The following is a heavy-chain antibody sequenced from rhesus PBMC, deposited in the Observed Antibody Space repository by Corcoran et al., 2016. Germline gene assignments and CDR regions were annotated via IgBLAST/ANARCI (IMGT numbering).Heavy chain of an antibody. CDR1: GASISSYW. CDR3: AKGSILYGLDS. J-gene: IGHJ6*01. D-gene: IGHD2-39*01. V-gene: IGHV4-80*01. Sequence: QVQLQESGPGLVKPSETLSLTCTVSGASISSYWWSWIRQTPGKGLEWIGESNGNRGSTTTNPSRKRRGTISRDTSKIQFTLKLGSVTSADTAVYYCAKGSILYGLDSWGQGVVVTVSS. CDR2: SNGNRGST.